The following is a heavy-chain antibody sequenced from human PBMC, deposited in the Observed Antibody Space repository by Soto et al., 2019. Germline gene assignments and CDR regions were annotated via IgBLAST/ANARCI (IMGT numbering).Heavy chain of an antibody. Sequence: QVQLQESGPGLVKPSQTLSLTCTVSGGSISSVDYYWNWIRQLPGKGLEWIGYIYHTGSTYYNPSLKSRLLILVDTSKNQFSLRLTALTAADTAVYYCAREQVPTLDYYGMDVWGQGTTVTVS. V-gene: IGHV4-31*03. J-gene: IGHJ6*02. CDR1: GGSISSVDYY. CDR2: IYHTGST. CDR3: AREQVPTLDYYGMDV.